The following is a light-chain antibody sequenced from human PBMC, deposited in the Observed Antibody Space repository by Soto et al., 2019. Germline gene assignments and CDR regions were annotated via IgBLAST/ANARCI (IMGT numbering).Light chain of an antibody. CDR2: DAS. J-gene: IGKJ1*01. CDR3: QQYNSSPWN. V-gene: IGKV1-5*01. CDR1: QSISNW. Sequence: DIPMTQSPSTLSASVGDRVTITCRASQSISNWLAWYQQKPGKAPKFLIYDASSLESGVPSRFSGSGSGTEFTLTISSLQPDDFATYYCQQYNSSPWNFGQGTKVEIK.